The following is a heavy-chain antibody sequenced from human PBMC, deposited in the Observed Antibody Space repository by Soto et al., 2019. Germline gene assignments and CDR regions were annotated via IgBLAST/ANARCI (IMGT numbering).Heavy chain of an antibody. CDR2: IKSQGEGGTT. V-gene: IGHV3-15*01. CDR3: ATFRSYSDS. CDR1: GFSFSDAW. J-gene: IGHJ5*01. D-gene: IGHD1-26*01. Sequence: GGSLRLSCAASGFSFSDAWMTWVRQAPGKRLEWVGRIKSQGEGGTTEYGAPVKGRFTISRDDSENTLHLQMNSLKTEDTAVYYCATFRSYSDSWGHGTLVTVSS.